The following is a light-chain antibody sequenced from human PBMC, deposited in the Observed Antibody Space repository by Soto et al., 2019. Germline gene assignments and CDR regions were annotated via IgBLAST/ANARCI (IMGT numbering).Light chain of an antibody. CDR1: QNIYNY. Sequence: DIQMTQSPSSLSASVGDRVTVTCRTSQNIYNYLNWYQQKPGKAPKLLIYAASSVQSGVPLRFSGTGSGTDFTLTISSLQPEDFATDYCEQTYSTPVTFGQGTRLEVK. J-gene: IGKJ5*01. V-gene: IGKV1-39*01. CDR2: AAS. CDR3: EQTYSTPVT.